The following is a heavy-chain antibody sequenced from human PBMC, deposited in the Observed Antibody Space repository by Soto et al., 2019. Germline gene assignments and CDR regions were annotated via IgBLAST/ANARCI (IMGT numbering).Heavy chain of an antibody. Sequence: PVKVSCKEPLGTFSINAISWVRQETRRGLEWMGGIIPIFGTANYAQKFQGRVTITADESTSTAYMELSSLRSEDTAVYYCARGIPYDSSGYYSPDALDIWGQGTMVTVSS. J-gene: IGHJ3*02. D-gene: IGHD3-22*01. CDR3: ARGIPYDSSGYYSPDALDI. V-gene: IGHV1-69*13. CDR1: LGTFSINA. CDR2: IIPIFGTA.